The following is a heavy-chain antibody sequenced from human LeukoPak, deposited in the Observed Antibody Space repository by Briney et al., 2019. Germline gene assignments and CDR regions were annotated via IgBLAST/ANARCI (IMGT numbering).Heavy chain of an antibody. D-gene: IGHD5-18*01. CDR3: ASTANNWFDA. CDR2: IKGDGSEK. V-gene: IGHV3-7*05. J-gene: IGHJ5*02. CDR1: EFNFTSHW. Sequence: GGSLRLSCVATEFNFTSHWMSGVRQAPGKGLEWVAVIKGDGSEKYFVDSLKGRFTSSRDNAKNSLYLQMDSLRVEDTAVYYCASTANNWFDAWGQRTLVTVHS.